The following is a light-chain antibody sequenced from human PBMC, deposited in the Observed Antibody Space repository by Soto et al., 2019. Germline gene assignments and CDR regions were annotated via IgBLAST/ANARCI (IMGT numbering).Light chain of an antibody. J-gene: IGLJ2*01. CDR2: DVS. CDR3: SSYTSSSTLKV. CDR1: SSDVGGYNY. V-gene: IGLV2-11*01. Sequence: QSALTQPRSVSGSPGQSVTISCIGTSSDVGGYNYVSWYQQHPGKAPKLMIYDVSKRPSGVPDRFSGSKSGNTASLTISGLQAEDEADYYCSSYTSSSTLKVFGGGTKLTVL.